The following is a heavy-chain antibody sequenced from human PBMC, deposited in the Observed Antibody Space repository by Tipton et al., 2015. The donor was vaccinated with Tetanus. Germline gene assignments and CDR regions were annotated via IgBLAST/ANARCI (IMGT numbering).Heavy chain of an antibody. V-gene: IGHV4-34*01. Sequence: TLSLTCAVYGGSFSGYYWSWIRQPPGKGLEWIGEINHSGSTNYNPSLKSRVTISVDTSKNQFSLKLSSVTAADTAVYYCAREGDGVCFDYWGQGPLVTVSS. J-gene: IGHJ4*02. CDR2: INHSGST. CDR3: AREGDGVCFDY. D-gene: IGHD2-8*01. CDR1: GGSFSGYY.